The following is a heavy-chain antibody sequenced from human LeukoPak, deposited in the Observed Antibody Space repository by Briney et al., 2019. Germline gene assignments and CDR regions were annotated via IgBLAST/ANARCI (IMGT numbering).Heavy chain of an antibody. CDR3: AKKAGVGATTFDY. J-gene: IGHJ4*02. Sequence: PGGSLRLSCAACGLTFSSYGMHWVRQAPGKGLEWVAFIRYDGSNKYYADSVKGRFTISRDNSKNTLYLQMNSLRAEDTAVYYCAKKAGVGATTFDYWGQGTLVTVSS. CDR2: IRYDGSNK. CDR1: GLTFSSYG. V-gene: IGHV3-30*02. D-gene: IGHD1-26*01.